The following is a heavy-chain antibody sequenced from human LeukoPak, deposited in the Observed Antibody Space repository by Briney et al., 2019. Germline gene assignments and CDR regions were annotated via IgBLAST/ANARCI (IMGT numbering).Heavy chain of an antibody. J-gene: IGHJ4*02. Sequence: GGSLRLSCAASAFNFNNYDMHWVRQAPGKGLEWVSALGSAGDTYYPDSVRGRFTISKETAKNSLYLQMTSLRDEDTAVYYCVRGRRSYGFDHWGQGTLVTVSS. CDR1: AFNFNNYD. D-gene: IGHD3-16*01. CDR2: LGSAGDT. CDR3: VRGRRSYGFDH. V-gene: IGHV3-13*01.